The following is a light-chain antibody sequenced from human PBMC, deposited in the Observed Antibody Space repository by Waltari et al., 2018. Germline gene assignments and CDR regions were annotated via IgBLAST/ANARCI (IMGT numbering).Light chain of an antibody. Sequence: QLVLTQSPSASASLGASVKLTCTLSRGNRTHIIAWSQQQPVKGPRYLMNINSDGSHNKGVGIPDRFSGSSSGAERYLTISSLQSEDEADYYCQTGGHGTWVFGGGTRLTVL. CDR3: QTGGHGTWV. V-gene: IGLV4-69*01. CDR1: RGNRTHI. CDR2: INSDGSH. J-gene: IGLJ3*02.